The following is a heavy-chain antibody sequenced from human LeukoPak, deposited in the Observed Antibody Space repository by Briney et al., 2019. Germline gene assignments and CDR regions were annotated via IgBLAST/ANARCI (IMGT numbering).Heavy chain of an antibody. J-gene: IGHJ6*03. V-gene: IGHV1-24*01. CDR1: GYTLTELS. D-gene: IGHD1-26*01. CDR2: FDPEDGET. CDR3: ATVGRIVGATAHCYYCMDV. Sequence: ASVKVSCKVSGYTLTELSMHWVRQAPGKGLEWMGGFDPEDGETIYAQKFQGRVTMTEDTSTDTAYMELSSLRSEDTAVYYCATVGRIVGATAHCYYCMDVWGKGATVTISS.